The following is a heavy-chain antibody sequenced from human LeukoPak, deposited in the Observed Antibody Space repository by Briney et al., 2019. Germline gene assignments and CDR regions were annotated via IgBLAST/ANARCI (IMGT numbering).Heavy chain of an antibody. CDR1: GYTFTSYD. CDR3: ARRGITMVRGVIIYYFDY. V-gene: IGHV1-8*03. J-gene: IGHJ4*02. Sequence: ASVKVSCKASGYTFTSYDINWVRQATGQGLEWMGWMNPNSGNTGYAQKFQGRVTITRNTSISTAYMELSSLRSEDTAVYYCARRGITMVRGVIIYYFDYWGQGTLVTVSS. D-gene: IGHD3-10*01. CDR2: MNPNSGNT.